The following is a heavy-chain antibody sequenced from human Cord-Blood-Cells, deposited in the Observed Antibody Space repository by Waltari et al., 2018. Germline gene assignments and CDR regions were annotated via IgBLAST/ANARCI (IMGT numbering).Heavy chain of an antibody. CDR1: GFTVSSNY. CDR3: AGEEEAGLSAFDI. J-gene: IGHJ3*02. Sequence: EVQLVESGGGLIQPGGSLRLSCAASGFTVSSNYMSWVRQAPGKGVEWVSGSDSGGSADYAEAVKGRFTITRDNSKNPLYLQMSSLRAEDTAVYYCAGEEEAGLSAFDIWGQGTMVTVSS. CDR2: SDSGGSA. V-gene: IGHV3-53*01.